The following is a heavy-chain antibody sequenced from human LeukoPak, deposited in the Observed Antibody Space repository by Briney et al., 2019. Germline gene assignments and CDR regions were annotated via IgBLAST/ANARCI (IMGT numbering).Heavy chain of an antibody. D-gene: IGHD5-24*01. J-gene: IGHJ4*02. CDR1: GGSFSGYY. V-gene: IGHV4-34*01. CDR2: INHSGNT. Sequence: SETLSLTCAVYGGSFSGYYWSWIRQPPGKGLEWIGEINHSGNTNYNPSLKSRVTISVDTSKNQFSLKLGSVTAADPAVYYCARGRGYNSFDYWGQGTLVTVSS. CDR3: ARGRGYNSFDY.